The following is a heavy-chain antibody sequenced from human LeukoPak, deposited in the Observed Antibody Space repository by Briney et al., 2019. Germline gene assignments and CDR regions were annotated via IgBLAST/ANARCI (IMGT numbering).Heavy chain of an antibody. CDR2: IYHSGIT. J-gene: IGHJ6*04. CDR3: ARRSGYATWDV. CDR1: GYSISSGYY. Sequence: SETLSLTCTVSGYSISSGYYWGCIRQPPGKGLEWIGSIYHSGITYYNPSLKSRVTVSVDTSKNQFSLKLSSVTAADTAVYYCARRSGYATWDVWGKGTTVTISS. V-gene: IGHV4-38-2*02. D-gene: IGHD5-12*01.